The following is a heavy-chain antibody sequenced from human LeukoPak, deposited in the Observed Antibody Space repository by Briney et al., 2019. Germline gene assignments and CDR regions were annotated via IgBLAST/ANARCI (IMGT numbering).Heavy chain of an antibody. V-gene: IGHV4-34*01. Sequence: PSETLSLTCAVYGGSFSGYYWSWIRQPPGKGLEWIGEINHSGSTNYNPSLKSRVTISVDTSKNQFSLKLSSVTAADTAVYYCARGTQWLDSDAFDIWGQGTMVTASS. J-gene: IGHJ3*02. D-gene: IGHD6-19*01. CDR2: INHSGST. CDR1: GGSFSGYY. CDR3: ARGTQWLDSDAFDI.